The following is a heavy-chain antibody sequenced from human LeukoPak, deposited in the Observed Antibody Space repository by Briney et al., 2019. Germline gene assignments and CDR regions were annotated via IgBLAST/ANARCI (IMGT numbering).Heavy chain of an antibody. Sequence: SETLSLTCAVYGGSFSGYYWSWIRQPPGKGLEWIGEINHSGSTNYNPSLKSRVTISVDTSKNQLSLKLSSVTAADTAVYYCARTSYYYGMDVWGQGTTVTVSS. V-gene: IGHV4-34*01. CDR1: GGSFSGYY. CDR3: ARTSYYYGMDV. CDR2: INHSGST. J-gene: IGHJ6*02.